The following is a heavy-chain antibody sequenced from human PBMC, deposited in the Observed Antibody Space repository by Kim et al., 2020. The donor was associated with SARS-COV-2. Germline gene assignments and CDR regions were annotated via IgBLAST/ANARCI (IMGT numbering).Heavy chain of an antibody. V-gene: IGHV3-9*01. CDR1: GFTLDDDA. CDR2: MSWNSGSI. Sequence: GGSLRLSCAASGFTLDDDAMHWVRQAPGKGLEWVSGMSWNSGSIGYADSLKGRFTISRDNAKISLYLQMNSLRDEDTALYYCAKDMGPRIAAAGTGYGAFDIWGQGTMVTVSS. CDR3: AKDMGPRIAAAGTGYGAFDI. D-gene: IGHD6-13*01. J-gene: IGHJ3*02.